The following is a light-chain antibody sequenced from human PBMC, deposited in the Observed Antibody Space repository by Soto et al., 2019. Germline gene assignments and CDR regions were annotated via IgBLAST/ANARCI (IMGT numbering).Light chain of an antibody. CDR2: WAS. CDR1: QSVLFAAKNKNY. Sequence: DIVMTQSPDSLAVSLGERATINCKSSQSVLFAAKNKNYLAWFQQKPGQPPKLLIYWASTRESGVPDRFSGSGAETDFTLTISSLQAEDVAVYYCHQYYSFPHTFGQGTKVDI. CDR3: HQYYSFPHT. J-gene: IGKJ2*01. V-gene: IGKV4-1*01.